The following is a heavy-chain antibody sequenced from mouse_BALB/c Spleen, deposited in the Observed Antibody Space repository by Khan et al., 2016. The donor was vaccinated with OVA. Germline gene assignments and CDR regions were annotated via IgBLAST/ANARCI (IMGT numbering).Heavy chain of an antibody. Sequence: QVQLKQSGAELAKPGASVKISCKASGYTFTNYRMHWVKQRLAQGLEWIGYINPSTDYIEYNQKFKDKATLTADKSSSTAYMQLTSLTSEDSALYYCVNHGSSSARFTYWGQGTLVTVSA. CDR1: GYTFTNYR. J-gene: IGHJ3*01. CDR2: INPSTDYI. V-gene: IGHV1-7*01. CDR3: VNHGSSSARFTY. D-gene: IGHD1-1*01.